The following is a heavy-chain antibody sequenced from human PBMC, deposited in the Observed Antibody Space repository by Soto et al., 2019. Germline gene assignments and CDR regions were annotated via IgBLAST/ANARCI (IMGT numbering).Heavy chain of an antibody. CDR3: ARAGSNWYNWFDP. V-gene: IGHV1-69*13. D-gene: IGHD6-13*01. CDR2: IIPIFGTA. J-gene: IGHJ5*02. Sequence: SVKVSCKASGDTFSSYAISWVRQAPGQGLEWMGGIIPIFGTANYAQKFQGRVTITADESRSTAYMELNSLRSEDTAVYYCARAGSNWYNWFDPWGQGTLVTVSS. CDR1: GDTFSSYA.